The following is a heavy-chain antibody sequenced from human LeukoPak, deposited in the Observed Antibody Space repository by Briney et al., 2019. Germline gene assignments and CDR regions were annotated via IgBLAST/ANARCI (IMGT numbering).Heavy chain of an antibody. Sequence: ASVKVSCKASGYTFTSYGISWVRQAPGQGLEWMGWISAYNGNTNYAQQLQGRVTMTTDTSTSTAYMELRSLRSDDTAVYYCAREPPRRYCSSTSCYPQSLYYYYYGMDVWGQGTTVTVSS. V-gene: IGHV1-18*01. CDR3: AREPPRRYCSSTSCYPQSLYYYYYGMDV. D-gene: IGHD2-2*01. CDR2: ISAYNGNT. CDR1: GYTFTSYG. J-gene: IGHJ6*02.